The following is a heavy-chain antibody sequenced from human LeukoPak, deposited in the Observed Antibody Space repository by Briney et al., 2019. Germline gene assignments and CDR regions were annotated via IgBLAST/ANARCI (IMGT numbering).Heavy chain of an antibody. CDR2: INPNSGGT. CDR3: ARVLGSSFIDY. D-gene: IGHD6-13*01. J-gene: IGHJ4*02. Sequence: ASVKVSCKASGYTFTGHYMHWVRQAPGQGLEWMGWINPNSGGTIYAQKFQGRVTMTRDTSISTAYMELSRLRSDDTAVYYCARVLGSSFIDYWGQGTLVTVSS. CDR1: GYTFTGHY. V-gene: IGHV1-2*02.